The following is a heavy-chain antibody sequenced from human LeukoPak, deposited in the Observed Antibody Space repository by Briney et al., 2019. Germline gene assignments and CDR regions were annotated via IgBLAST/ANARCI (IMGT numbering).Heavy chain of an antibody. CDR2: IYTSGST. Sequence: KSSQTLSLTCTVSGGSISSGSYYWSWIRQPAGKGLEWIGRIYTSGSTNYNPSLKSRVTISVDTSKNQFSLKLSSVTAADTAVYYCARGSPGYCSSTSCYISAPGYYYMDVWGKGTTVTVSS. CDR3: ARGSPGYCSSTSCYISAPGYYYMDV. V-gene: IGHV4-61*02. J-gene: IGHJ6*03. D-gene: IGHD2-2*02. CDR1: GGSISSGSYY.